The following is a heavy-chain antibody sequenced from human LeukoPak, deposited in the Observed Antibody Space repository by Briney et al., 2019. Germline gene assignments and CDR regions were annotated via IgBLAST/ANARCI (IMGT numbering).Heavy chain of an antibody. J-gene: IGHJ4*02. Sequence: PGGSLRLSCAASRFTFSSYWMHWVRQAPGKGLVWVSRIASDGSSTTYADSVKGRFSISRDNAKNTLYLQMNSLRVEDTAVYYCARGRPHGNDYWGQGTLVTVSS. CDR1: RFTFSSYW. CDR3: ARGRPHGNDY. D-gene: IGHD4-23*01. V-gene: IGHV3-74*01. CDR2: IASDGSST.